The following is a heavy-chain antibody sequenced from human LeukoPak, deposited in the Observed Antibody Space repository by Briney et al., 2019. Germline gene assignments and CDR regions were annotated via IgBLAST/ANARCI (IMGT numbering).Heavy chain of an antibody. CDR3: ARGHYDLAP. V-gene: IGHV4-59*11. CDR1: GGSISGHY. CDR2: ISPSGST. J-gene: IGHJ5*02. D-gene: IGHD4-17*01. Sequence: SETLSLTCAVSGGSISGHYWSWIRQPPRKGLEWIGYISPSGSTNYDPSLESRVTMSLDTSKNQVSLSLTSATAADTAIYSCARGHYDLAPWGQGILVTVSS.